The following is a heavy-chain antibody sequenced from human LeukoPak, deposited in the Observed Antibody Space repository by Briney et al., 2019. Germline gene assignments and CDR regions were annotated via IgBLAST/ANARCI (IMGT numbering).Heavy chain of an antibody. CDR2: ISYDGSNK. Sequence: GGSLRLSCAASGFTFSSYGMHWVRQAPGKGLEWVAVISYDGSNKYYADCVKGRFNISRDNSKNPLYLQMNSLRVEDTAVYYCAKSVYDYWGQGTLVTVSS. V-gene: IGHV3-30*18. CDR3: AKSVYDY. J-gene: IGHJ4*02. D-gene: IGHD2-8*01. CDR1: GFTFSSYG.